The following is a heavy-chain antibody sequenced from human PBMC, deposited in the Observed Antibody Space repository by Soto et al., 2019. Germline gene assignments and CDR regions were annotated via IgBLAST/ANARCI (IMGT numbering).Heavy chain of an antibody. V-gene: IGHV2-5*02. CDR3: AYLPCSGGRCYLFVFSGMDV. CDR2: IYWEDDK. Sequence: QITLKESGPTLVKPTQTLTLTCTFSGFSRSTSGAGVAWFRQSPGKALEGLALIYWEDDKRYRPSLESRLTITKDTSKNHVVCTMTNMDSVDSATYYCAYLPCSGGRCYLFVFSGMDVWGQGTTVTVSS. D-gene: IGHD2-15*01. J-gene: IGHJ6*02. CDR1: GFSRSTSGAG.